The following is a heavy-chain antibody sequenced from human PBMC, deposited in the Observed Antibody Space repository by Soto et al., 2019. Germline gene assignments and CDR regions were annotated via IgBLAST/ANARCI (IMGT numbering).Heavy chain of an antibody. CDR2: IIPIFGTA. J-gene: IGHJ4*02. CDR1: GGTFSSYA. D-gene: IGHD3-22*01. CDR3: AREWVYDSSKKLDY. Sequence: QVQLEQSGAEVKKPGSSVKVSCKASGGTFSSYAISWVRQAPGQGLEWMGGIIPIFGTANYAQKFQGRVTITADESTSPAYMALSSLRSEDTAVYYCAREWVYDSSKKLDYWGQGALVTVSS. V-gene: IGHV1-69*12.